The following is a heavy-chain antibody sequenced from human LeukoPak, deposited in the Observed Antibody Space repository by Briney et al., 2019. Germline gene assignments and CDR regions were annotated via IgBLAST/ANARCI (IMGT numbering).Heavy chain of an antibody. CDR2: VSHSDFNKSNGDIT. Sequence: SETLSLTCTVSGGSISEDYWSWIRQPPGMGLEWIGYVSHSDFNKSNGDITNYNPSLESRITTSRDTSKNQFSLKLSSMTAADTAVYYCARLPGSGGYSYGANGYYFDYWGQGTLVTVSS. J-gene: IGHJ4*02. CDR1: GGSISEDY. CDR3: ARLPGSGGYSYGANGYYFDY. D-gene: IGHD5-18*01. V-gene: IGHV4-59*01.